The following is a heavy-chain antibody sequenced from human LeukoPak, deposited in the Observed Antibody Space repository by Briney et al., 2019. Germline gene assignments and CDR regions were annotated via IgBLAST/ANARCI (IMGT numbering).Heavy chain of an antibody. D-gene: IGHD3-10*01. Sequence: SVKVSCKASGGTFSTLTINWVRQAPGQGLEWMGRIIPILGQTNYALKFQGRVTVTADESTNTAYMDLSGLRSEDTAVYYCAKVRGSDAFDIWGQGTLVTVSS. CDR2: IIPILGQT. CDR1: GGTFSTLT. V-gene: IGHV1-69*02. CDR3: AKVRGSDAFDI. J-gene: IGHJ3*02.